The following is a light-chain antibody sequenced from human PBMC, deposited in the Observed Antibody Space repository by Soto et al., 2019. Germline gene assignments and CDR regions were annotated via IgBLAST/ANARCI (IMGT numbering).Light chain of an antibody. J-gene: IGKJ4*01. CDR1: QSASNY. V-gene: IGKV3-11*01. CDR2: DAS. Sequence: EIVLTQSPATLSLSPGERATLSCRASQSASNYLAWYQQKPGQAPRLLISDASNRATGIPARFSGSGSGADFTLTICSLEPEDFAVYYCQQRSNWPLTFGGGTRWIS. CDR3: QQRSNWPLT.